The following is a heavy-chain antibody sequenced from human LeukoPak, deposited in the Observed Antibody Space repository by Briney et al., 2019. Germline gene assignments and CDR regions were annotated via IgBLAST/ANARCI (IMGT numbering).Heavy chain of an antibody. Sequence: ASVKVSCKVSGYTLTELSMHWVRQARGKGLEWMGGFDPEDGETIYAQKFQGRVTMTEDTSTDTAYMELSSLRSEDTAVYYCATDPLIAVAGGDYWGQVTLVTVSS. CDR2: FDPEDGET. V-gene: IGHV1-24*01. CDR1: GYTLTELS. D-gene: IGHD6-19*01. CDR3: ATDPLIAVAGGDY. J-gene: IGHJ4*02.